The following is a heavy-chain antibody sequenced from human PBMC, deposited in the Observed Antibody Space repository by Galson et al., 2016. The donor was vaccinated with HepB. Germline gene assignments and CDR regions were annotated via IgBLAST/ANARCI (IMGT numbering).Heavy chain of an antibody. CDR3: ARRWAAFDL. V-gene: IGHV3-11*01. Sequence: SLRLSCAASGFTFSDNYMSWIRQAPGKGLEWLSYISSSGTTIYYADSVKGRFTISRDNAKNSLYLQMNSLRADDTALYYCARRWAAFDLWGQGTMVTVSS. CDR1: GFTFSDNY. D-gene: IGHD1-26*01. CDR2: ISSSGTTI. J-gene: IGHJ3*01.